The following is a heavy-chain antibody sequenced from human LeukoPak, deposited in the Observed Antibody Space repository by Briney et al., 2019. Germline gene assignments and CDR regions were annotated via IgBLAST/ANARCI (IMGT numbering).Heavy chain of an antibody. D-gene: IGHD3-9*01. J-gene: IGHJ6*04. CDR3: ARVRTDEFDV. CDR2: IYTSGST. Sequence: SETLSLTCTVSGGSISSFYWSWIRQPAGKGLEWIGRIYTSGSTDYNPSLKSRVIMSVDMSKNQFSLNLTSVTAADTAVHYCARVRTDEFDVWGKGTTVTVSS. V-gene: IGHV4-4*07. CDR1: GGSISSFY.